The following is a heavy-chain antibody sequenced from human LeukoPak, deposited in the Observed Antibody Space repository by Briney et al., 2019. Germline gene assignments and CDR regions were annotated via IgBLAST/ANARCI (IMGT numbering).Heavy chain of an antibody. J-gene: IGHJ4*02. CDR3: ARGGVVGATIRSADY. D-gene: IGHD1-26*01. Sequence: GGSLRLSCAASGFTFDDYGMSWARQAPGKGLEWLSGINWNGGSTSYADSVKGRFTISRDNAKNSLYLQMNSLRAEDTALYYCARGGVVGATIRSADYWGQGTLVTVSS. CDR1: GFTFDDYG. CDR2: INWNGGST. V-gene: IGHV3-20*04.